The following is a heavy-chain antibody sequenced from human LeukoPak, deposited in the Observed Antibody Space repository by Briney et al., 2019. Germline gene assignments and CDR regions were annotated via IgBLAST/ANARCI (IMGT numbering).Heavy chain of an antibody. V-gene: IGHV3-23*03. CDR2: IYSGGST. Sequence: GGSLRLSCAASGFTFSSYAMTWVRQAPGKGLEWVSVIYSGGSTSYADSVKGRFTISRDNSKNTLYLQMNSLRAEDTAVYYCAKDDIVVVPAARDYYYYYYMDVWGKGTTVTVSS. J-gene: IGHJ6*03. D-gene: IGHD2-2*01. CDR3: AKDDIVVVPAARDYYYYYYMDV. CDR1: GFTFSSYA.